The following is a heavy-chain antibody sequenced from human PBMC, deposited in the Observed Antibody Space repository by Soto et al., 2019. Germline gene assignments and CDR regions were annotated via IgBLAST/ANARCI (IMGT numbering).Heavy chain of an antibody. CDR1: GGSISSGGYY. CDR2: IYYSGST. D-gene: IGHD2-2*01. V-gene: IGHV4-31*03. J-gene: IGHJ3*02. CDR3: ARDSMRRLSAFDI. Sequence: QVQLQESGPGLVKPSQTLSLTCTVSGGSISSGGYYWSWSRQHPGKGLEWIGYIYYSGSTYYNPSLTSRVTISVDTSKNQFSLKLSSVTAADTAVYYCARDSMRRLSAFDIWGQGTMVTVSS.